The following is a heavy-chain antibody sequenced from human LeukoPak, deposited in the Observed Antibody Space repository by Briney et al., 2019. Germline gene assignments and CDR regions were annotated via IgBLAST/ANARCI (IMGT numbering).Heavy chain of an antibody. CDR3: ARDHPRYCSSTSCPYYYYYMDV. D-gene: IGHD2-2*01. CDR1: GFTFSDYY. J-gene: IGHJ6*03. V-gene: IGHV3-11*04. Sequence: GSLRLSCAASGFTFSDYYMSWIRQAPGKGLEWVSYISSSGSTIYYADSVKGRFTISRDNAKNSLYLQMNSLRAEDTAVYYCARDHPRYCSSTSCPYYYYYMDVWGKGTTVTVSS. CDR2: ISSSGSTI.